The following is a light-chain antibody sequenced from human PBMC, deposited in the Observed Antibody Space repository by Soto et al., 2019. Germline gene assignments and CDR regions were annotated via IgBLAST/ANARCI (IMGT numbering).Light chain of an antibody. CDR3: QQYNNWPPIT. CDR1: QSVSSN. Sequence: TTMTQSRATLSLSPVARDTFFCSPSQSVSSNLAWYQQKPGQAPRLLIYGASTRATGIPARFSGSGSGTEFTLTISSLQSEDFAVYYCQQYNNWPPITFGQGTVLEIK. V-gene: IGKV3-15*01. J-gene: IGKJ5*01. CDR2: GAS.